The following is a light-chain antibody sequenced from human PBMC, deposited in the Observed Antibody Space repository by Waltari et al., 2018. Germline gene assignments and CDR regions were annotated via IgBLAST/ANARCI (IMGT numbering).Light chain of an antibody. V-gene: IGKV3-11*01. CDR1: QSISST. J-gene: IGKJ3*01. CDR2: DAS. Sequence: EIVLTQSPATLSLSPGERATLSCRSSQSISSTLAWYHQKPGQAPRLLIYDASTRATGIPARFSGSGSVTDFTLTISSLEPEDFALYYCQQRSTSFTFGPGTRVDVK. CDR3: QQRSTSFT.